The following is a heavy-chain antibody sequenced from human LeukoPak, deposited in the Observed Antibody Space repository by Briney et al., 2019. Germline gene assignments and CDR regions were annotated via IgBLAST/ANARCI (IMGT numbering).Heavy chain of an antibody. J-gene: IGHJ4*02. CDR2: IWYDGSNT. Sequence: GGSLRLSCAASGFTFNSYGMHWVRQAPGKGLEWVAVIWYDGSNTYYADSVKGRFTISGDDSKNTLYLQMDSLTVEDTAVYYCARAGVISGWDSWGQGVLVTVSS. CDR3: ARAGVISGWDS. V-gene: IGHV3-33*01. D-gene: IGHD3-3*02. CDR1: GFTFNSYG.